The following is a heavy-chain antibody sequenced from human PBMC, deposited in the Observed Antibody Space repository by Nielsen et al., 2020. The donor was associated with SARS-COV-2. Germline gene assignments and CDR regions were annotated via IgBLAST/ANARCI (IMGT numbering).Heavy chain of an antibody. Sequence: ESLKISFQGSGYSFTSYWLSWVRQMPGKGLEWMGRIDPSDSYTNYSPSFQGHVTISADKSISTAYLQWSSLKASDTAMYYCARRYYYMDVWGKGTTVTVSS. V-gene: IGHV5-10-1*01. J-gene: IGHJ6*03. CDR3: ARRYYYMDV. CDR1: GYSFTSYW. CDR2: IDPSDSYT.